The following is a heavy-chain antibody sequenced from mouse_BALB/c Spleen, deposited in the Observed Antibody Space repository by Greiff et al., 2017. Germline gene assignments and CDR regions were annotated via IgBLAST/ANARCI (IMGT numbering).Heavy chain of an antibody. CDR3: ARGRYYYAMDY. Sequence: VQLKESGPGLVKPSQFLSLTCSVTGYSITSGYYWNWIRQFPGNKLEWMGYISYDGSNNYNPSLKNRISITRDTSKNQFFLKLNSVTTEDTATYYCARGRYYYAMDYWGQGTSVTVSS. J-gene: IGHJ4*01. CDR1: GYSITSGYY. CDR2: ISYDGSN. V-gene: IGHV3-6*02.